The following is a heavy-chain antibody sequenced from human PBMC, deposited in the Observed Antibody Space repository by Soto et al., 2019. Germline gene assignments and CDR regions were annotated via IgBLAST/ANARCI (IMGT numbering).Heavy chain of an antibody. J-gene: IGHJ4*02. Sequence: PGGSLRLSCAASVFTFSSYGMHWVRQAPGKGLEWVAVISYDGSNKYYADSVKGRFTISRDNSKNTLYLQMNSLRAEDTAVYYCANAPLKRGPAYDYWGQGTLVTVSS. CDR3: ANAPLKRGPAYDY. CDR2: ISYDGSNK. D-gene: IGHD3-10*01. V-gene: IGHV3-30*18. CDR1: VFTFSSYG.